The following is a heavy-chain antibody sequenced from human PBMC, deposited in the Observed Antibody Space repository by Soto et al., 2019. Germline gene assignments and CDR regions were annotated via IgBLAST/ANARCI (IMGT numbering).Heavy chain of an antibody. J-gene: IGHJ6*03. CDR3: AKALRFTFTTGDNMDV. CDR2: ISGSGST. Sequence: EVQLLESGGGLVQPGGSLRLSCAASGFTVSSYAMSWVRQAPGKGLEWVSVISGSGSTYSADSVKGRFTISRDSSKNTVYLQINSLRAEDTAVYYCAKALRFTFTTGDNMDVWGRGTTVTVSS. V-gene: IGHV3-23*01. D-gene: IGHD3-16*01. CDR1: GFTVSSYA.